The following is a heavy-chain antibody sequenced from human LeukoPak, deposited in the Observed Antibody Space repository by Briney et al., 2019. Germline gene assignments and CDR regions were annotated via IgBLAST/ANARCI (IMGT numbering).Heavy chain of an antibody. D-gene: IGHD3-9*01. CDR2: ISHAEGT. V-gene: IGHV4-34*01. CDR3: ARIRCGHSGSVCYNH. Sequence: SETLSLTCGVFGVSFNDYYWSWIRQSPGKGLEWIGEISHAEGTRYNPSLESRVTMSVGTSENQLSLKLIFVTAADTAVYYCARIRCGHSGSVCYNHWGLGTLVTVSS. J-gene: IGHJ4*02. CDR1: GVSFNDYY.